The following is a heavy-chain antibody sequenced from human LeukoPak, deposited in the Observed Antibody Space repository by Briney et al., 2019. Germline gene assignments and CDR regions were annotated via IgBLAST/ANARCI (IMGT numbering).Heavy chain of an antibody. J-gene: IGHJ4*02. V-gene: IGHV3-7*01. CDR2: IKQDGTEK. Sequence: PGGSLRLSCAASGFTFSDYYMSWIRQAPGKGLEWVANIKQDGTEKYFVDSVKGQFTISRENAENSLYLQMNSLRVEDTAVYYCAKLAKYFYGSETYYFFEHWGQGTPVTASS. CDR1: GFTFSDYY. CDR3: AKLAKYFYGSETYYFFEH. D-gene: IGHD3-10*01.